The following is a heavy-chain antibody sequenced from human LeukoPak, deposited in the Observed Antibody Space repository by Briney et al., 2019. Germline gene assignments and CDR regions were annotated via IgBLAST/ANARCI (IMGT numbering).Heavy chain of an antibody. CDR1: GGSISSSDYY. CDR2: IYYSGST. J-gene: IGHJ4*02. Sequence: PSETLSLTCTVSGGSISSSDYYWTWIRQHPGKGLEWIGYIYYSGSTSYNPSLKSRVTISVDTSKKQFSLNLTSVTAADTAVYKCAREVVSVEGAGYYFDSWSQGILVTVSS. V-gene: IGHV4-31*03. CDR3: AREVVSVEGAGYYFDS. D-gene: IGHD1-26*01.